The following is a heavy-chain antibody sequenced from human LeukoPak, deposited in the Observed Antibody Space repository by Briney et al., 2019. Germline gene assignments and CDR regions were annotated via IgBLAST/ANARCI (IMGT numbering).Heavy chain of an antibody. CDR3: ARRRGRLPAATLGYFDY. D-gene: IGHD2-2*01. J-gene: IGHJ4*02. V-gene: IGHV4-39*01. Sequence: PSETLSLTCTVSGGSISSYYWGWIRQPPGKGLEWIGSIYYSGSAYYNPSLKSRVTISVDTSKNQFSLKLSSVTAADTAVYYCARRRGRLPAATLGYFDYWGQGTLVTVSS. CDR2: IYYSGSA. CDR1: GGSISSYY.